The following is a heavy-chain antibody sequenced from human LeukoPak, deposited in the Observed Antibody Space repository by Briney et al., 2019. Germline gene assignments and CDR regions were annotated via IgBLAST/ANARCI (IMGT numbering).Heavy chain of an antibody. V-gene: IGHV3-23*01. CDR1: GFTFSSYA. D-gene: IGHD2-8*01. CDR2: ISGSGGST. CDR3: AKDRCSNGVGCYYYYMDV. J-gene: IGHJ6*03. Sequence: GGTLRLSCAASGFTFSSYAMSWVRQAPGKGLESVSSISGSGGSTYYADSVKGRFSISRDSSKNILYLQMNSLRAEDTAVYYCAKDRCSNGVGCYYYYMDVWGKGTTVTISS.